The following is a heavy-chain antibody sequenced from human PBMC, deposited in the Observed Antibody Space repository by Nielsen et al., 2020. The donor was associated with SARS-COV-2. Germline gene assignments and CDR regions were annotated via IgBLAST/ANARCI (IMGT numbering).Heavy chain of an antibody. Sequence: GESLKISCVASGFTFSGSAMHWVRQASGKGLEWLGRIRSYANEYATAYAASVKGRFTISRDDSKNTAYLQMNSLKTEDKAVYYCSSPTVAYWGQGTLVTVSS. D-gene: IGHD4-23*01. CDR1: GFTFSGSA. J-gene: IGHJ4*02. CDR2: IRSYANEYAT. V-gene: IGHV3-73*01. CDR3: SSPTVAY.